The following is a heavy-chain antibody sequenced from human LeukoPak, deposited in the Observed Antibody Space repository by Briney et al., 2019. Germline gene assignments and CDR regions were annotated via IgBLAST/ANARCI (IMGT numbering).Heavy chain of an antibody. J-gene: IGHJ6*02. CDR1: GFTFSNFW. CDR3: ARHFSTYSYGLDV. V-gene: IGHV3-7*01. D-gene: IGHD3-3*02. Sequence: GGSLRLSCPASGFTFSNFWMSWVRQAPGKGLEWVANINPDGSAKYYVDSVKGRFTISRDNAENSLYLQMNSLRPEDTAVYYCARHFSTYSYGLDVWGQGTTVTVSS. CDR2: INPDGSAK.